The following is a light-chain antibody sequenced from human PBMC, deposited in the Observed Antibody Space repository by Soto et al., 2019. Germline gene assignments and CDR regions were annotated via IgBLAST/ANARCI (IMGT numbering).Light chain of an antibody. CDR2: GAS. CDR3: QQYGSPLT. J-gene: IGKJ4*01. Sequence: EIVLTQSPGTLSLSPGERATLSCRASQSVSSSYLAWYQQKPGQAPRLLIYGASSMASGIPDRFSGSGSGTDFTLTISRLEPEYFAVYYCQQYGSPLTFGGGTKVEIK. V-gene: IGKV3-20*01. CDR1: QSVSSSY.